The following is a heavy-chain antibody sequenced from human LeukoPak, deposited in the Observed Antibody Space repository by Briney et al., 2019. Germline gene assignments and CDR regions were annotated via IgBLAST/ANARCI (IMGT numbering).Heavy chain of an antibody. Sequence: SETLSLTCTVSRGSISSSSYYWGWIRPPPGKGLEWVGSIYYSGSTYYHPSLKSRVTISVDTSKNQFSLKLSSVTAADTAVCYCARVYDSSADDVFDIWGQGTMVTVSS. V-gene: IGHV4-39*07. CDR2: IYYSGST. D-gene: IGHD3-22*01. CDR1: RGSISSSSYY. CDR3: ARVYDSSADDVFDI. J-gene: IGHJ3*02.